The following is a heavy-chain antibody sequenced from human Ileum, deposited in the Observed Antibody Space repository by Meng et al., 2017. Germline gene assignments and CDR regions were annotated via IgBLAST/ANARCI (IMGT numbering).Heavy chain of an antibody. Sequence: QVRLKESGPRLLKPSGTLSLTCAVSGGSISTSDWWSWVRQPPGKGLEWIGEIHHSGSTNYNPSLKSRVTISVDKSKNQFSLKLNSVTAADTAVYYCAREWSGSYRHFDYWGQGTLVTVSS. V-gene: IGHV4-4*02. CDR3: AREWSGSYRHFDY. D-gene: IGHD1-26*01. CDR1: GGSISTSDW. J-gene: IGHJ4*02. CDR2: IHHSGST.